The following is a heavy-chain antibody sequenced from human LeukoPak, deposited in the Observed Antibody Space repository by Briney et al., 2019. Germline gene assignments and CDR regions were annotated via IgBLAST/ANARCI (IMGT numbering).Heavy chain of an antibody. CDR3: ARDGPGGGYDLDY. D-gene: IGHD5-12*01. V-gene: IGHV3-33*01. Sequence: GWSLRLSCAASGFTFSSYGMHWVRQAPGKGLEWVAVIWYDGSNKYYADSVKGRFTISRDNSKNTLYLQMNSLRAEDTAVYYCARDGPGGGYDLDYWGLGTLVTVSS. J-gene: IGHJ4*02. CDR2: IWYDGSNK. CDR1: GFTFSSYG.